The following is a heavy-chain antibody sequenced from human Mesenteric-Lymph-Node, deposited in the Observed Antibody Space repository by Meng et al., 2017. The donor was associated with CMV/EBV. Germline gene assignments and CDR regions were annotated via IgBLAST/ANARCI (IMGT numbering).Heavy chain of an antibody. V-gene: IGHV3-30-3*01. CDR3: ARDTGVVVIATFDY. J-gene: IGHJ4*02. Sequence: GESLKISCVASGFTFSDYAMHWVRQAPGKGLEWVAIISFDGSNKYYADSVKGRFTISRDNSKNTLFLQMNSLRAEDTAVYYCARDTGVVVIATFDYWGQGTLVTVSS. CDR2: ISFDGSNK. D-gene: IGHD2-21*01. CDR1: GFTFSDYA.